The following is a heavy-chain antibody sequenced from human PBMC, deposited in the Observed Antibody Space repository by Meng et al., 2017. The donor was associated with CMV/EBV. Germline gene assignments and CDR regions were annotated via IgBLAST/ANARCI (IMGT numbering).Heavy chain of an antibody. CDR3: ASTDVVGEDYYYGMDV. CDR1: GYTFTSYG. V-gene: IGHV1-2*02. CDR2: ISPNSGGT. D-gene: IGHD3-16*01. Sequence: ASVKVSCKASGYTFTSYGICWVRQAPGQGLEWMGWISPNSGGTNYAQKFQGRVTMTRDTSISTAYMELSRLRSDDTAVYYCASTDVVGEDYYYGMDVWGQGTTVTVSS. J-gene: IGHJ6*02.